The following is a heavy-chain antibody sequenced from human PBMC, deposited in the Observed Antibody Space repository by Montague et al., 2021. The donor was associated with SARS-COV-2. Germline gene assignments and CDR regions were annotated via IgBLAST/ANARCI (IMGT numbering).Heavy chain of an antibody. CDR3: ARRVTRTPVHYYYYGMDV. J-gene: IGHJ6*02. CDR2: IYYSTSS. V-gene: IGHV4-39*01. CDR1: GGSISSSSYY. Sequence: SETLSLTCTVSGGSISSSSYYWGWLRPPPGKGLELIGSIYYSTSSYYTPSLKSRVTISVYTPKNQFSLKLSSATAADTTLYSCARRVTRTPVHYYYYGMDVWGQGTTVTVSS. D-gene: IGHD1-20*01.